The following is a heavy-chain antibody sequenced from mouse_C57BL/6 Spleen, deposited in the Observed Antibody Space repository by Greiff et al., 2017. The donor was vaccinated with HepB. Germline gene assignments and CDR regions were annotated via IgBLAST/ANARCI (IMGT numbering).Heavy chain of an antibody. V-gene: IGHV5-4*01. D-gene: IGHD2-5*01. CDR1: GFTFSSYA. CDR2: ISDGGSYT. Sequence: EVQVVESGGGLVKPGGSLKLSCAASGFTFSSYAMSWVRQTPEKRLEWVATISDGGSYTYYPDNVKGRFTISRDNAKNNLYLQMSHLQSEDTALYYCARDYSKRYFDVWGTGTTVTVSS. CDR3: ARDYSKRYFDV. J-gene: IGHJ1*03.